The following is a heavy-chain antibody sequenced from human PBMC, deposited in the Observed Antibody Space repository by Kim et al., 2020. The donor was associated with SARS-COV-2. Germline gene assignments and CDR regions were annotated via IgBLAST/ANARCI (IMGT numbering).Heavy chain of an antibody. D-gene: IGHD5-12*01. Sequence: ASVKVSCKASGYTFTSYYMHWVRQAPGQGLEWMGIINPSGGSTSYAQKFQGRVTMTRDTSTSTVYMELSSLRSEDTAVYYCARDLKAPIYDSGPRGSFDIWGQGTMVTVSS. CDR3: ARDLKAPIYDSGPRGSFDI. CDR1: GYTFTSYY. V-gene: IGHV1-46*01. CDR2: INPSGGST. J-gene: IGHJ3*02.